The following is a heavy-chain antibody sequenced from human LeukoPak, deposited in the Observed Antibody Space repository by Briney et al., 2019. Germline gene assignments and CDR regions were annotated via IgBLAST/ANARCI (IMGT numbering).Heavy chain of an antibody. Sequence: GGSLRLSCAASGFTFSSYAMTWVRQAPGKGLEWVSGISGSGSNTYYADSVKGRFTISRDNSKNTLYLQVNSLRAEDTAAYYCAKGTYDSRGHFDYWGQGTLVSVSS. CDR3: AKGTYDSRGHFDY. D-gene: IGHD3-22*01. V-gene: IGHV3-23*01. J-gene: IGHJ4*02. CDR2: ISGSGSNT. CDR1: GFTFSSYA.